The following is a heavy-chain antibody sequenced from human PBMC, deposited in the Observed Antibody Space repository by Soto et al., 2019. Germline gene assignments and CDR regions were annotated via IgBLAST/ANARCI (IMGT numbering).Heavy chain of an antibody. CDR2: ISYDGSNK. CDR1: GFTFSSYA. D-gene: IGHD2-2*01. Sequence: QVQLVESGGGVVQPGRSLRLSCAASGFTFSSYAMHWVRQAPGKGLEWVAVISYDGSNKYYADSVKGRFTMSRDNSKNTLDLQMNSRRAEDTAVVYCARGGPYCSSTSSYHKPPPPDYWGQGTLVTVSS. J-gene: IGHJ4*02. V-gene: IGHV3-30-3*01. CDR3: ARGGPYCSSTSSYHKPPPPDY.